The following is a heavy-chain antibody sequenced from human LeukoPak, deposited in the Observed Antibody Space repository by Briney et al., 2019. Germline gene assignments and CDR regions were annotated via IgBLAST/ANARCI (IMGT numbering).Heavy chain of an antibody. CDR1: GFMFSSNR. V-gene: IGHV3-7*03. CDR2: IKEDGTET. CDR3: AKEGRSLQTY. Sequence: GGSLRLSCAASGFMFSSNRMSWVRLAPGKGLGWVANIKEDGTETYYVDSVKGRFTISRDNAKNSLYLQMNSLRVEDTAVYYCAKEGRSLQTYWGQGTLVTVSS. D-gene: IGHD5-24*01. J-gene: IGHJ4*02.